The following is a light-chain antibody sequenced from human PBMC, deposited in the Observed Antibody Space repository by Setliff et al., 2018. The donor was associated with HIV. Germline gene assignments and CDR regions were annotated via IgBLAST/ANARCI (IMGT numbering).Light chain of an antibody. Sequence: QSALTQPPSASGSVGQSVTISCTGTSNDIGFYGYVSWYQQHPGKAPKLMIYEVSKRPSGVPDRFSGSKSVNTASLTVSGLQAEDEADYYCSSYAGRNNYVFGTGTKVTVL. CDR1: SNDIGFYGY. V-gene: IGLV2-8*01. CDR3: SSYAGRNNYV. CDR2: EVS. J-gene: IGLJ1*01.